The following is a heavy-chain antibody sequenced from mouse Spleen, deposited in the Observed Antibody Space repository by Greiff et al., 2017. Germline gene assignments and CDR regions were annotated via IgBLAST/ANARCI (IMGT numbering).Heavy chain of an antibody. CDR2: INPSSGYT. CDR1: GYTFTSYT. Sequence: QVQLQQSGAELARPGASVKMSCKASGYTFTSYTMHWVKQRPGQGLEWIGYINPSSGYTKYNQKFKDKATLTADKSSSTAYMQLSSLTSEDSAVYYCARSDYGSYFDYWGQGTTLTVSS. J-gene: IGHJ2*01. CDR3: ARSDYGSYFDY. D-gene: IGHD1-2*01. V-gene: IGHV1-4*01.